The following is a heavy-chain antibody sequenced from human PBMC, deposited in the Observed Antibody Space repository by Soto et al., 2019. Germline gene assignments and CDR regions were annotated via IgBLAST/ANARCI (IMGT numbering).Heavy chain of an antibody. CDR3: AREVSMTTVTPKSGNWFDP. CDR1: GYTFTGYY. CDR2: INPNSGGT. J-gene: IGHJ5*02. D-gene: IGHD4-17*01. Sequence: QVQLVQSGAEVKKPGASVKVSCKASGYTFTGYYMHWVRQAPGQGLEWMGWINPNSGGTNYAQQFQGWVTRTRDTSISTAYMELSRLRSDDTAVYYCAREVSMTTVTPKSGNWFDPWGQGTLFTVSS. V-gene: IGHV1-2*04.